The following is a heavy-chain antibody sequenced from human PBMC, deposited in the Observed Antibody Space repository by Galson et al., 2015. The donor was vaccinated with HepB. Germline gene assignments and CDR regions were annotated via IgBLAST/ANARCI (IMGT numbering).Heavy chain of an antibody. D-gene: IGHD3-3*01. CDR3: AKEFDFWSGPFDC. Sequence: SLRLSCAASGFTFSSYGMHWVRQAPGKGLEWVAVISYDGSNKYYADSVKGRFTISRDNSKNTLYLQMNSLRAEDTAVYYCAKEFDFWSGPFDCWGQGTLVTVSS. CDR2: ISYDGSNK. V-gene: IGHV3-30*18. J-gene: IGHJ4*02. CDR1: GFTFSSYG.